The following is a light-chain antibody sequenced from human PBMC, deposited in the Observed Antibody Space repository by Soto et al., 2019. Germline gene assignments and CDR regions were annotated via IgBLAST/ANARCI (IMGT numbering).Light chain of an antibody. CDR3: QQSDSAPT. V-gene: IGKV1-39*01. Sequence: DIQMTQSPSSLSASVGDRVTITCRSSQSISNHVNWYQQKPGKAPKLLIYRASNLQSGVPSRISGSVSGTDFTLTISSLQPEDFATYYCQQSDSAPTFGQGTNLEIQ. J-gene: IGKJ2*01. CDR2: RAS. CDR1: QSISNH.